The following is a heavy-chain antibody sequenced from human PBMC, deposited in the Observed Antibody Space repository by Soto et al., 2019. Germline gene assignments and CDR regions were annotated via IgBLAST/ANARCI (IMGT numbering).Heavy chain of an antibody. CDR2: ISGRGGST. Sequence: EVQLLESGGGLVQPGGSLRLSCAASGVTFSSYAMSWVRQAPGTGLYRVSAISGRGGSTYYADSVKGRFTISRDNSKITLYLPMNSVRAEDTAVYYCASEYYDFLSGYYTPMDVWGQGTTVTVSS. V-gene: IGHV3-23*01. J-gene: IGHJ6*02. D-gene: IGHD3-3*01. CDR1: GVTFSSYA. CDR3: ASEYYDFLSGYYTPMDV.